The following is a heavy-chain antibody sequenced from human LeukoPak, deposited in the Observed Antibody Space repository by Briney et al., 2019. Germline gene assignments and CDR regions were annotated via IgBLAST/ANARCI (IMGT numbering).Heavy chain of an antibody. V-gene: IGHV4-39*01. CDR2: INYSGST. D-gene: IGHD3-10*01. CDR1: GGSVSSTTYF. CDR3: ARYVVYGSGKYYFDY. J-gene: IGHJ4*02. Sequence: SETLSLTCTVSGGSVSSTTYFWSWIRQPPGKGLEWIASINYSGSTYYDPSLKSRVTISVDTSENQFSLKLSSVTAADTAVYYCARYVVYGSGKYYFDYWGQGTLVTVSS.